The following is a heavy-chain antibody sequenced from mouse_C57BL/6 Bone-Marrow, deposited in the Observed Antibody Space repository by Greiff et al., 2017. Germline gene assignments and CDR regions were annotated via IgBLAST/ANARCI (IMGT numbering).Heavy chain of an antibody. J-gene: IGHJ3*01. V-gene: IGHV1-81*01. CDR3: ARISYYYGSSFAY. CDR2: IYPRSGNT. Sequence: VQLQQSGAELARPGASVKLSCKASGYTFTSYGISWVKQRTGQGLEWIGEIYPRSGNTYYNEKFKGKATLTADKSSSTAYMELRSLTSEDSAVYFCARISYYYGSSFAYWGQGTLVTVSA. CDR1: GYTFTSYG. D-gene: IGHD1-1*01.